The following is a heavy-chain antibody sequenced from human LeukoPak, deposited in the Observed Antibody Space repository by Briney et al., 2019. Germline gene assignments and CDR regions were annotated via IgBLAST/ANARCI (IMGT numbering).Heavy chain of an antibody. D-gene: IGHD3-22*01. CDR1: GGSISNGSYY. CDR3: ARSLGTMIVVVTHNWFDP. V-gene: IGHV4-61*02. J-gene: IGHJ5*02. Sequence: SETLSLTCTVSGGSISNGSYYWSWIRQPAGKGLEWIGRIYTSGSTNYNPSLKSRVTISVDTSKNQFSLKLSSVTAADTAVYYCARSLGTMIVVVTHNWFDPWGQGTLVTVSS. CDR2: IYTSGST.